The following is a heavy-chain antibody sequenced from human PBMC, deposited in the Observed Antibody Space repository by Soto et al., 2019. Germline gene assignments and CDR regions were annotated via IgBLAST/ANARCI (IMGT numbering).Heavy chain of an antibody. V-gene: IGHV6-1*01. CDR1: GDSVSSNSAA. J-gene: IGHJ6*02. D-gene: IGHD3-3*01. CDR2: TYYRSKWYN. Sequence: SQTLSLTCAISGDSVSSNSAAWNWIRQSPSRGLEWLRRTYYRSKWYNDYAVSVKSRITINPDTSKNQFSLQLNSVTPEDTAVYYCARDLFYDFWSGYPIGNYYYGMDVWGQGTTVTVSS. CDR3: ARDLFYDFWSGYPIGNYYYGMDV.